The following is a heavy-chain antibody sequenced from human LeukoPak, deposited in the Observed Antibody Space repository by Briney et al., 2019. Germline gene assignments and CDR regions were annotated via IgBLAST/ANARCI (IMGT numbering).Heavy chain of an antibody. Sequence: ASVKVSCKASGYKFTSFGVSWVRQAPGQGLQWMGWISGYNGNTNFAQKFQGRVTMTTDTSTSTAYMELRSLRSDDTAVYYCARAGYCSGGSCYPYYYYYYMDVWGKGTTVTVSS. CDR1: GYKFTSFG. CDR2: ISGYNGNT. J-gene: IGHJ6*03. D-gene: IGHD2-15*01. V-gene: IGHV1-18*01. CDR3: ARAGYCSGGSCYPYYYYYYMDV.